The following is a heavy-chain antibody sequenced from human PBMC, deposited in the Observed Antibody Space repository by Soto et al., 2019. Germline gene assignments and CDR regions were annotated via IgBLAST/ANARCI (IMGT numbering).Heavy chain of an antibody. CDR1: GGIFSTSA. CDR3: SRGLEYSTGWYYLDY. CDR2: IVPIFGPE. D-gene: IGHD6-19*01. V-gene: IGHV1-69*01. J-gene: IGHJ4*02. Sequence: QVRLVQSGPEVRKPGFSVKVSCKASGGIFSTSAISWVRQAPGQGLEWMGGIVPIFGPEKYAPKFRGRVTISAAESTNTFYIELASLRSEDTAVYYCSRGLEYSTGWYYLDYWGQGTLVTVSS.